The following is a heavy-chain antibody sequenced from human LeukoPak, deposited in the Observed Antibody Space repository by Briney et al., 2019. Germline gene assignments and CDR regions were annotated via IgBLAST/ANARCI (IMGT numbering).Heavy chain of an antibody. D-gene: IGHD2-21*02. V-gene: IGHV3-23*01. J-gene: IGHJ3*02. CDR2: INNGGST. CDR1: GFTFSSYS. Sequence: GGSLRLSCAASGFTFSSYSMSWVRQAPGKGLEWVSLINNGGSTYYADSVKGRFTISRDISKNTLYLQMNSLRAEDTAVYYCASPYCGGDCYSNLNAFDIWGQGTMVTVSS. CDR3: ASPYCGGDCYSNLNAFDI.